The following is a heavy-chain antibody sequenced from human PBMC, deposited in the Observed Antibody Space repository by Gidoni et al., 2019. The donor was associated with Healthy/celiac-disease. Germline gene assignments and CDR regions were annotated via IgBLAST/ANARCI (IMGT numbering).Heavy chain of an antibody. CDR3: ARDRHYYDSSGYPTRNNWFDP. Sequence: EVKKPGSSVKVSCKASGGTFSSYAISWVRQAPGQGLEWMGGIIPIFGTANYAQKFQGRVTITADESTSTAYMELSSLRSEDTAVYYCARDRHYYDSSGYPTRNNWFDPWGQGTLVTVSS. CDR2: IIPIFGTA. J-gene: IGHJ5*02. V-gene: IGHV1-69*01. CDR1: GGTFSSYA. D-gene: IGHD3-22*01.